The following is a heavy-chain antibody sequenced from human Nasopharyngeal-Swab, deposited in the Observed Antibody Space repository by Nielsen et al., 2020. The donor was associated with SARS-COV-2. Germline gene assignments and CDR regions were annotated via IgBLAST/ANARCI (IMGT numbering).Heavy chain of an antibody. D-gene: IGHD2-15*01. Sequence: SETLSLTCAVYGGSSSGYYWSWIRQPPGKGLEWIGEIIHSGSTNYNPSLKSRVTISVDTSKNQFSLKLSSVTAADTDVYYCARRDPVVVVAALGIRLYDSTKFDPWGQGTLVTVSS. J-gene: IGHJ5*02. V-gene: IGHV4-34*12. CDR2: IIHSGST. CDR1: GGSSSGYY. CDR3: ARRDPVVVVAALGIRLYDSTKFDP.